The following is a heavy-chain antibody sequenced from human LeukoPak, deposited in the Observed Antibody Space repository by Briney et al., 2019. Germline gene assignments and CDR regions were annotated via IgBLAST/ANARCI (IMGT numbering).Heavy chain of an antibody. CDR3: ARKTKMKAFDY. V-gene: IGHV4-59*12. D-gene: IGHD1/OR15-1a*01. J-gene: IGHJ4*02. CDR2: IYYSGST. CDR1: GGSISSYY. Sequence: SETLSLTCTVSGGSISSYYWSWIRQPPGKGLGWIGYIYYSGSTNYNPSLKSRVTISVDTSKNQFSLKLSSVTAADTAVYYCARKTKMKAFDYWGQGTLVTVSS.